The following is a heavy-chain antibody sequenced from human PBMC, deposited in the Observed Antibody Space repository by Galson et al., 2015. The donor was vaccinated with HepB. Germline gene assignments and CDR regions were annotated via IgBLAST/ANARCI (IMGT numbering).Heavy chain of an antibody. D-gene: IGHD2-15*01. J-gene: IGHJ3*02. V-gene: IGHV3-30*18. CDR2: ISYDGSNK. Sequence: SLRLSCAASGFTFSSYGMYWVRQAPGKGLEWVAVISYDGSNKYYADSVKGRFTISRDNSKNTLYLQMNSLRAEDTAVYYCAKMGGYCSGGSCYAENAFDIWGQGTMVTVSS. CDR3: AKMGGYCSGGSCYAENAFDI. CDR1: GFTFSSYG.